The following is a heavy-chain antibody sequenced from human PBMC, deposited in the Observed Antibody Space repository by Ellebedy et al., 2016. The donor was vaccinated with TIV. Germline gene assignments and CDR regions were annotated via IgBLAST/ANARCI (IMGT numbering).Heavy chain of an antibody. J-gene: IGHJ4*02. Sequence: GESLKISCAASGFTFSSHWMHWVRQVPGKGLEWVSRIRGDGSSTAYADSVRGRFTISRDNAKNTLYLQMTSLPAEATAVYFCSRETLPVGPCTGCSCYQDLWGQGALVTVSS. CDR3: SRETLPVGPCTGCSCYQDL. CDR1: GFTFSSHW. D-gene: IGHD2-15*01. CDR2: IRGDGSST. V-gene: IGHV3-74*01.